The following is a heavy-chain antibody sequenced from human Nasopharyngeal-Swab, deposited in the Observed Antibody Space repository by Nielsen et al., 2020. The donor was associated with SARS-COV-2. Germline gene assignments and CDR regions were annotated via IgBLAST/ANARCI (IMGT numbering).Heavy chain of an antibody. CDR2: IYYSGST. CDR3: ARHGSTWPIDY. D-gene: IGHD1-7*01. Sequence: SETLSLTCTVSGGSISSYYWSWIRQPPGKGLEWIGYIYYSGSTNYNPSLKSRVTISVDTSKNQFSLKLSSVTAADTAVYSCARHGSTWPIDYWGQGTLVTVSS. CDR1: GGSISSYY. J-gene: IGHJ4*02. V-gene: IGHV4-59*08.